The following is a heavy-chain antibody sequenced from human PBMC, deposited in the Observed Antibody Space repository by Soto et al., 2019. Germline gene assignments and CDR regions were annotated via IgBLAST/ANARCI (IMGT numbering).Heavy chain of an antibody. V-gene: IGHV4-59*01. CDR1: GGSISSYY. CDR2: IYYSGST. J-gene: IGHJ5*02. D-gene: IGHD6-6*01. CDR3: ARVIAARSSFWFDP. Sequence: QVQLQESGPGLVKPSETLSLTCTVSGGSISSYYWSWIRQPPGKGLEWIGYIYYSGSTNYNPSLKSRVTISVDTSKNQFSLKLSSVTAADTAVYYCARVIAARSSFWFDPWGQGTLVTVSS.